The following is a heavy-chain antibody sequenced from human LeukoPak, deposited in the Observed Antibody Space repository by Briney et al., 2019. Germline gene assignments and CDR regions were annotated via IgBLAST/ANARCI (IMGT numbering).Heavy chain of an antibody. D-gene: IGHD1-1*01. CDR2: IDNSGNT. CDR3: ATSTGTIYTWFDP. CDR1: GGSISSDY. Sequence: SETLSLTCTVSGGSISSDYWSWIRQPPGKGLGWIGYIDNSGNTNYNPSLKSRVTISVDTPKNQFSLRLSSVTAADTAVYYCATSTGTIYTWFDPWGQGTLVTVSS. V-gene: IGHV4-59*01. J-gene: IGHJ5*02.